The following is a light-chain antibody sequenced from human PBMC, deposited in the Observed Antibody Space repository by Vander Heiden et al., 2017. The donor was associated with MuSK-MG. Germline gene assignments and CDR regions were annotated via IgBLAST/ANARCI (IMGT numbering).Light chain of an antibody. CDR2: EVT. CDR3: CSYVGSSTLV. V-gene: IGLV2-23*02. Sequence: QSALPQLASVSGSPGRAITITCTGASSDVGSYDLVSWYQQHPGKAPKLMIYEVTKRPSGISNRFSGSRSGNTASLTISGLQAEDDADYYCCSYVGSSTLVFGGGTKLTVL. J-gene: IGLJ3*02. CDR1: SSDVGSYDL.